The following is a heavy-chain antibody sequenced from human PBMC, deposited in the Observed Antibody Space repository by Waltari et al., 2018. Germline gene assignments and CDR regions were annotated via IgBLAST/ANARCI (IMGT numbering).Heavy chain of an antibody. D-gene: IGHD6-6*01. J-gene: IGHJ6*02. V-gene: IGHV4-59*01. CDR3: ARDISIAARRGGYYYYGMDV. CDR1: GGSISSDY. CDR2: SYYSGST. Sequence: QVQLQESGPGLVKPSETLSLTCTVAGGSISSDYWSWIRQPHGKGLEWIGYSYYSGSTNYNPSLKSRVTISVDTSKNQFSLKLSSVTAADTAVYYCARDISIAARRGGYYYYGMDVWGQGTTVTVSS.